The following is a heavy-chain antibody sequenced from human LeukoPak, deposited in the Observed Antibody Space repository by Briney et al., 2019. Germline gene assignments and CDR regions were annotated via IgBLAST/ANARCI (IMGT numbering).Heavy chain of an antibody. J-gene: IGHJ3*02. D-gene: IGHD1-26*01. Sequence: PSETLSLTCTVSGGSISSYYWSWIQQPPGKGLEWIGYIYYSGSTNYNPSLKSRVTISVDTSKNQFSLKLSSVTAADTAVYYCARCGSPWDDAFDIWGQGTMVTVSS. V-gene: IGHV4-59*01. CDR1: GGSISSYY. CDR2: IYYSGST. CDR3: ARCGSPWDDAFDI.